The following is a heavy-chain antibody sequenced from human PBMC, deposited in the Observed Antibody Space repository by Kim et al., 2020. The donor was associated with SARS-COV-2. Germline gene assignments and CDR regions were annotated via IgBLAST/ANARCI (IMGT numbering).Heavy chain of an antibody. D-gene: IGHD5-12*01. CDR2: IIPLTNTA. Sequence: SVKVSCKTSGGTFNTHAFSWVRQAPGQRLEWMGGIIPLTNTANYAPNFQARISINADESTSTVYMELRSLTSEDTALYYCGRQREWLLRYFDYWGQGTL. CDR3: GRQREWLLRYFDY. V-gene: IGHV1-69*13. J-gene: IGHJ4*02. CDR1: GGTFNTHA.